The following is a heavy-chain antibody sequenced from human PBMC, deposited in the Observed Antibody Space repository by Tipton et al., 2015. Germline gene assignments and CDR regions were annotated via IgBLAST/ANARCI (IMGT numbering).Heavy chain of an antibody. CDR2: IHPSDSET. J-gene: IGHJ4*02. CDR3: ARRLPYFEWSKVYYFDY. CDR1: GYTFSNHW. Sequence: QLVQSGGEVKKPGESLKISCKVSGYTFSNHWIGWVRQMPGKGLEWVGIIHPSDSETKYSPSFKGLVTISADKSTSTAYLQWSSLKASDTAVYYCARRLPYFEWSKVYYFDYWGQGSPVTVSP. V-gene: IGHV5-51*01. D-gene: IGHD3-9*01.